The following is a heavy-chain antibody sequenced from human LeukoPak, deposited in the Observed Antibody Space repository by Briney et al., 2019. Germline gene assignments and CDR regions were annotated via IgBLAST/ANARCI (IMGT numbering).Heavy chain of an antibody. V-gene: IGHV3-48*03. J-gene: IGHJ4*02. CDR1: GFSFSVYE. CDR3: TTPTVATNFDY. D-gene: IGHD5-12*01. CDR2: ISSSGTTT. Sequence: GGSLRLSCAASGFSFSVYEMHWVRRAPGKGLEWISDISSSGTTTYYADSVKGRFTISRDNAKNSLYLQMNSLRAEDTAVYYCTTPTVATNFDYWGQGTLVTVSS.